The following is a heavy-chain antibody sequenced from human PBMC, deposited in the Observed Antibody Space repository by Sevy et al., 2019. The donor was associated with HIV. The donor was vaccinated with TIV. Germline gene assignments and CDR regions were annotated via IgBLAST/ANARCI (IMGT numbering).Heavy chain of an antibody. CDR2: ISGSGGST. Sequence: GGSLRLSCAASGLTFSSYAMSWVRQAPGKGLEWVSAISGSGGSTYYADSVKGRFTISRDNSKNTLYLQMNSLRAEDTAVYYCAKPSYGDYSFDYWGQGTLVTVSS. D-gene: IGHD4-17*01. V-gene: IGHV3-23*01. CDR1: GLTFSSYA. CDR3: AKPSYGDYSFDY. J-gene: IGHJ4*02.